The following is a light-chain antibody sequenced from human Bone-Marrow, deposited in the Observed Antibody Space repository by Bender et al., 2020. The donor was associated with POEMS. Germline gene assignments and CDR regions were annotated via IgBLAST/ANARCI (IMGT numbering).Light chain of an antibody. V-gene: IGLV2-14*01. CDR3: SSYTSSSSSYV. CDR1: SSDVGAYDY. J-gene: IGLJ1*01. CDR2: DVR. Sequence: QSALTQPASVSGSPGQSITISCSGTSSDVGAYDYVSWYQQFPVKTPKLMIHDVRKRPSGVSHRFSASKSGNTASLTISGLQAEDEADYYCSSYTSSSSSYVFGSGTKVTVL.